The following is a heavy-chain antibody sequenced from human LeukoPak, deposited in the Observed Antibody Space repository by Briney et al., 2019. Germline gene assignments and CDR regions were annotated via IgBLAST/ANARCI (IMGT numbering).Heavy chain of an antibody. CDR1: GGSFSGYY. D-gene: IGHD6-19*01. CDR2: INHSGST. V-gene: IGHV4-34*01. CDR3: ARVISIAVAGAPRRDAFDI. Sequence: PSETLSLTCAVYGGSFSGYYWSWIRQPPGKGLEWIGEINHSGSTNYNPSLKSRVTISVDTPKNQFSLKLSSVTAADTAVYYCARVISIAVAGAPRRDAFDIWGQGTMVTVSS. J-gene: IGHJ3*02.